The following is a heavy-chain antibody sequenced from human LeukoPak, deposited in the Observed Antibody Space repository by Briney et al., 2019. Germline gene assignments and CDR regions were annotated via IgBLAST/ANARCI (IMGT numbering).Heavy chain of an antibody. CDR1: GFTFDGHA. CDR3: AKDMDVGTIVREVIIGGFDY. V-gene: IGHV3-9*01. J-gene: IGHJ4*02. CDR2: ISWNGGNI. D-gene: IGHD3-10*01. Sequence: GGSLRLSCAASGFTFDGHARHWVRQAPGKGLEWVAGISWNGGNIDYADSVKGRFTISRDNAKNSLYLQMNSLRAEDTALYYGAKDMDVGTIVREVIIGGFDYWGQGTLVTVSS.